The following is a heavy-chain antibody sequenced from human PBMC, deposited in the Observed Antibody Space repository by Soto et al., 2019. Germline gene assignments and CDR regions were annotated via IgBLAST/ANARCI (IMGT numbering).Heavy chain of an antibody. Sequence: PGGSLRLSCAASGFTFSSYSMNWVRQAPGKGLEWVSSISSSGSYIYYADSVKGRFTISRDNAKNSLYLQMNSLRAEDTAVYYCARETFRRIQLSLLPDTLRPVGKNWGQGTLVTVSS. J-gene: IGHJ4*02. D-gene: IGHD5-18*01. CDR3: ARETFRRIQLSLLPDTLRPVGKN. V-gene: IGHV3-21*01. CDR1: GFTFSSYS. CDR2: ISSSGSYI.